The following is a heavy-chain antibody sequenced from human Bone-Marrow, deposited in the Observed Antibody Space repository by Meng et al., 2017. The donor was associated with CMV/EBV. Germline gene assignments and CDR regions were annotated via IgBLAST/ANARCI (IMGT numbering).Heavy chain of an antibody. CDR2: IYSGGST. CDR1: GFNFGSFS. Sequence: GESLKISCAASGFNFGSFSMNWVRQAPGKGLEWVSVIYSGGSTYYADSVKGRFTISRDNSKNTLYLQMNSLRAEDTAVYYCARDRPYSSPDKYYYYYGMDVWGQGTTVTVPS. V-gene: IGHV3-66*02. D-gene: IGHD6-13*01. CDR3: ARDRPYSSPDKYYYYYGMDV. J-gene: IGHJ6*02.